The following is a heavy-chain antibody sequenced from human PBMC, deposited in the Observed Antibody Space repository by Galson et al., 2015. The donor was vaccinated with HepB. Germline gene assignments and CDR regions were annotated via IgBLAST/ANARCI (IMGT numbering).Heavy chain of an antibody. V-gene: IGHV1-2*07. J-gene: IGHJ4*02. CDR1: GYTFTDYY. CDR3: ARDKEGADY. Sequence: SVKVSCKASGYTFTDYYVHWVRQAPGQGLEWMGWINPKSDGTNYAHKFQGRVTITRDTSISTAYMELSRLSSDDTAVYFCARDKEGADYWGQGTLVTVSS. CDR2: INPKSDGT.